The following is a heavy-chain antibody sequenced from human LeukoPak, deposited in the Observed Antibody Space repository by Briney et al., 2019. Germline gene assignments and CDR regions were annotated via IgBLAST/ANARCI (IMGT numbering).Heavy chain of an antibody. D-gene: IGHD1-26*01. CDR2: VNPNGGGT. V-gene: IGHV1-2*07. CDR3: ARQRSHAVGDY. CDR1: GYTPTGYY. J-gene: IGHJ4*02. Sequence: GASVKASCKASGYTPTGYYMDWVRRAPGQGLGWMGGVNPNGGGTSYTRTFQGRATMPRDTSTSTAYMELRRLRSDDTAVYYCARQRSHAVGDYWGQETLVTVSS.